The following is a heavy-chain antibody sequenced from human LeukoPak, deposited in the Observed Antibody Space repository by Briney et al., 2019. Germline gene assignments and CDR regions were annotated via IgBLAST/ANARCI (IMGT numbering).Heavy chain of an antibody. CDR3: ARGRDYYYDSSGPFDY. D-gene: IGHD3-22*01. V-gene: IGHV4-4*07. Sequence: SETLSLTCTVSGGSISSYYWSWIWQPAGKGLEWIGRIYTSGSTNYNPSLKSRVTMSVDTSKNQFSLKLSSVTAADTAVYYCARGRDYYYDSSGPFDYWGQGTLVTVSS. CDR1: GGSISSYY. J-gene: IGHJ4*02. CDR2: IYTSGST.